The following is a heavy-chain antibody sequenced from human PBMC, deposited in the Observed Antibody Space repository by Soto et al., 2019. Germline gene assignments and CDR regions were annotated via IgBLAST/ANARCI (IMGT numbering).Heavy chain of an antibody. V-gene: IGHV3-43*01. J-gene: IGHJ4*02. CDR3: AKVSPMIVVFGYFDY. CDR2: ISWDGGST. CDR1: GFTFDDYT. D-gene: IGHD3-22*01. Sequence: GGSLRLSCAASGFTFDDYTMHWVRQAPGKGLEWVSLISWDGGSTYYADSVKGRFTISRDNSKNSLYLQMNSLRTEDTALYYCAKVSPMIVVFGYFDYWGQGTLVTVSS.